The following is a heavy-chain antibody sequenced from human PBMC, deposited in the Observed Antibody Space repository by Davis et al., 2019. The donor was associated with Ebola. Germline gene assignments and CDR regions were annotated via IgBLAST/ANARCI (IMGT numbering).Heavy chain of an antibody. V-gene: IGHV3-7*01. Sequence: PGGSLRLSCAASGFTFSSYSMTWVRQAPEKGLEWVATIKADGSAKYYVDSVKGRFTISRDNVKNSLYLQMDSLRAEDTAVYYCARWASVGYWGQGTLVTVSS. CDR1: GFTFSSYS. CDR2: IKADGSAK. CDR3: ARWASVGY. D-gene: IGHD1-26*01. J-gene: IGHJ4*02.